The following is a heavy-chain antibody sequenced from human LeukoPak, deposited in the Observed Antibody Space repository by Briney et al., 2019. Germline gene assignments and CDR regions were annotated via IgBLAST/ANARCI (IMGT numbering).Heavy chain of an antibody. CDR3: APHSGWYSDY. Sequence: GGSLRLSCAASGFTFSSYSMNWVCQAPGKGLEWVSSISSSSSYIYYADSVKGRFTISRDNAKNSLYLQMNSLRAEDTAVYYCAPHSGWYSDYWGQGTLVTVSS. CDR2: ISSSSSYI. CDR1: GFTFSSYS. J-gene: IGHJ4*02. D-gene: IGHD6-19*01. V-gene: IGHV3-21*01.